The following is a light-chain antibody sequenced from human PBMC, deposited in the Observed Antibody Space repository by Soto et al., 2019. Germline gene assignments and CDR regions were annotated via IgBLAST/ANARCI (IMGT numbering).Light chain of an antibody. V-gene: IGLV2-14*01. CDR3: SSFTSSSTWV. CDR1: SGDIGGYNS. Sequence: QSALTQPASVSGSPGQSITISCTGTSGDIGGYNSVSWYQQHPGKAPKLLIYEVVKRPSGVSNRFSGSKSGNTASLTISGLQADDEADYYCSSFTSSSTWVSGGGTQLTVL. CDR2: EVV. J-gene: IGLJ3*02.